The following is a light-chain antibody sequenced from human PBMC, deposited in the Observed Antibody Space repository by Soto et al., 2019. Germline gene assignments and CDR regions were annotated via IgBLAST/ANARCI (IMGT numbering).Light chain of an antibody. CDR2: TAS. CDR3: QQSYKTPQT. CDR1: ETINKY. Sequence: DIQMTQSPSSVSASIGDRVTISCRASETINKYLNWYQQKPGKPPRLLIYTASTLPSEVPSRFSGSRPGTNFTITINSLQPEDSATYYCQQSYKTPQTFGQGTKVEI. V-gene: IGKV1-39*01. J-gene: IGKJ1*01.